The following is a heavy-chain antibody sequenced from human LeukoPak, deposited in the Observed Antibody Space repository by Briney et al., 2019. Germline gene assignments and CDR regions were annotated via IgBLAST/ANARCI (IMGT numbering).Heavy chain of an antibody. CDR3: ARGVTTGGKYYYYYMDV. CDR1: GGTFSSYA. D-gene: IGHD4-11*01. J-gene: IGHJ6*03. Sequence: SVKVSCKASGGTFSSYAISWVRQAPGQGLEWMGEIIPIFGTANYAQKFQGRVTITADESTSTAYMELSSLRSEDTAVYYCARGVTTGGKYYYYYMDVWGKGTTVTVSS. CDR2: IIPIFGTA. V-gene: IGHV1-69*13.